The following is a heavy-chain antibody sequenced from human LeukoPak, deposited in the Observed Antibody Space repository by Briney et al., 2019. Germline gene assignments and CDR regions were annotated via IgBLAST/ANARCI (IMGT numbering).Heavy chain of an antibody. V-gene: IGHV3-49*03. D-gene: IGHD3-10*01. Sequence: GGSLRLSCAASGFTFSSYAISWFRQAPGKGLEWVGFIRSKAYGGTTEYAASVKGRFTISRDDSKSIAYLQMNSLKTEDTAVYYCTRDHLKQDGSLGFDYWGQGTLVTVSS. CDR3: TRDHLKQDGSLGFDY. J-gene: IGHJ4*02. CDR2: IRSKAYGGTT. CDR1: GFTFSSYA.